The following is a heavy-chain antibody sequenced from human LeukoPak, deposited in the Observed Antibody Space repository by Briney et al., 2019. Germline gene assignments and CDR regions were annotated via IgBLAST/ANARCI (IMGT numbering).Heavy chain of an antibody. V-gene: IGHV4-34*01. CDR1: GGSFSGYY. CDR3: ARGGRVVPAAMKRKETIGY. J-gene: IGHJ4*02. D-gene: IGHD2-2*01. Sequence: PSETLSLTCAVYGGSFSGYYWSWIRQPPGKGLEWIGEINHSGSTNYNPSLKSRVTISVDTSKNQFSLKLSSVTAADTAVYYCARGGRVVPAAMKRKETIGYWGQGNLVTVSS. CDR2: INHSGST.